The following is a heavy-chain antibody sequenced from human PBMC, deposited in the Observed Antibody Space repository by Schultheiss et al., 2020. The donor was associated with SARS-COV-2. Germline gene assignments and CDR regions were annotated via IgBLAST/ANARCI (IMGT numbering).Heavy chain of an antibody. CDR3: ARDGGSGGSGWYGWFDP. Sequence: GGSLRLSCATSGFTFSSYDMHWVRQPTGKGLQWISTIGTAGDTYYQDSVKGRFTISRENARNSLYLQMNSLRAEDTAVYYCARDGGSGGSGWYGWFDPWGQGTLVTVSS. J-gene: IGHJ5*02. V-gene: IGHV3-13*04. D-gene: IGHD6-19*01. CDR2: IGTAGDT. CDR1: GFTFSSYD.